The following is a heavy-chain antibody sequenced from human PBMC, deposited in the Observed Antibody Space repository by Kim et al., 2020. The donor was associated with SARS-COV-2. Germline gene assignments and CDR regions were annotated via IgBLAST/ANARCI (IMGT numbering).Heavy chain of an antibody. CDR3: ARAWNDAPVFLDY. V-gene: IGHV5-51*01. Sequence: YSPSFQGQVTISADKSISTAYLQWSSLKASDTAMYYCARAWNDAPVFLDYWGQGTLVTVSS. J-gene: IGHJ4*02. D-gene: IGHD1-1*01.